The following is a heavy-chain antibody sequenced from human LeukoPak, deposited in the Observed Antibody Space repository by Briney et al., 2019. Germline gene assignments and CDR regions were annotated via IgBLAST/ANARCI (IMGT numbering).Heavy chain of an antibody. CDR1: GFSFSSYS. J-gene: IGHJ4*02. Sequence: PGGSLRLSCAASGFSFSSYSMNWVRQAPGKGLEWVSSISSTSSYIYYADSVKGRFTISRDNTKNALFLQMNRLRAEDTAVYYCARDPYCKNGVCYNDYWGQGNLVTVSS. D-gene: IGHD2-8*01. CDR3: ARDPYCKNGVCYNDY. CDR2: ISSTSSYI. V-gene: IGHV3-21*06.